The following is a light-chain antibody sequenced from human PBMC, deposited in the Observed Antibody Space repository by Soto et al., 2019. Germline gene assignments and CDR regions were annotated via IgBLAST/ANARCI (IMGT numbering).Light chain of an antibody. Sequence: DIQMTQSPSTLSASVGDRVTITCRASQRISSWLAWYQQKPGKAPKLLIYDASSLESGVPSRFSGSGSGTEFTLPTSSLQPDDFAPYYCQQYNSSPTFGQGTNVDIK. J-gene: IGKJ1*01. CDR3: QQYNSSPT. V-gene: IGKV1-5*01. CDR1: QRISSW. CDR2: DAS.